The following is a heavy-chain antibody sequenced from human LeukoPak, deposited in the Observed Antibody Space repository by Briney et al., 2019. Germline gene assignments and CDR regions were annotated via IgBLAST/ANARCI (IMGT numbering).Heavy chain of an antibody. CDR2: IYYSGST. CDR1: GGSISSYY. V-gene: IGHV4-59*08. Sequence: PSETLSLTCTVSGGSISSYYWSWIRQPPGKGLEWIGYIYYSGSTNYNPSLKSRVTISVDTSKNQFSLKLSSVAAADTAVYYCARFATVATGDAFDIWGQGTMVTVSS. CDR3: ARFATVATGDAFDI. J-gene: IGHJ3*02. D-gene: IGHD4-23*01.